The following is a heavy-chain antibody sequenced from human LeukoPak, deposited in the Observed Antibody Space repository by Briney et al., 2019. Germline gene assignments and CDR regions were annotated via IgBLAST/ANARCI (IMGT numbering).Heavy chain of an antibody. CDR2: INHSGST. D-gene: IGHD6-19*01. CDR1: GGSFSGFY. V-gene: IGHV4-34*01. Sequence: SETLSLTCAVYGGSFSGFYWSWIRQPPGKGLEWIGEINHSGSTNYNPSLKSRVTISVDTSKNQFSLKLSSVTAADTAVYYCARGTKWLEIDYWGQGTLVTVSS. J-gene: IGHJ4*02. CDR3: ARGTKWLEIDY.